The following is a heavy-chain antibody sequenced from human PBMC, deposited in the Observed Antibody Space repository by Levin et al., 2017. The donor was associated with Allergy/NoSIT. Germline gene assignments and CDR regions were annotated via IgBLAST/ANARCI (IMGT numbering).Heavy chain of an antibody. D-gene: IGHD2-15*01. CDR1: GYTFTGYY. CDR3: ARPHCSGGSCYVGIDY. CDR2: INPNSGGT. J-gene: IGHJ4*02. Sequence: GESLKISCKASGYTFTGYYMHWVRQAPGQGLEWMGWINPNSGGTNYAQKFQGRVTMTRDTSISTAYMELSRLRSDDTAVYYCARPHCSGGSCYVGIDYWGQGTLVTVSS. V-gene: IGHV1-2*02.